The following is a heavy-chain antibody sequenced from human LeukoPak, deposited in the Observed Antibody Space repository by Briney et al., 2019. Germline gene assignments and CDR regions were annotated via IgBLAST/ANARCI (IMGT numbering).Heavy chain of an antibody. CDR3: ARDGSRGAVAQPYYYYGMDV. CDR1: GFTFSSYS. V-gene: IGHV3-21*04. J-gene: IGHJ6*02. D-gene: IGHD6-19*01. Sequence: GGSLRLSCAASGFTFSSYSMNWVRQAPGKGLEWVSSISSSSSYIYYADSVKGRFTISRDNAKNSLYLQMNSLRAEDTAVYYCARDGSRGAVAQPYYYYGMDVWGQGTTVTVSS. CDR2: ISSSSSYI.